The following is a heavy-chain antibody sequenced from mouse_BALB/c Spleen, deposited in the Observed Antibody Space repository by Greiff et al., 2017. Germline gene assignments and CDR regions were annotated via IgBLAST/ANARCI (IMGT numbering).Heavy chain of an antibody. CDR1: GFTFSSYA. V-gene: IGHV5-6-5*01. CDR2: ISSGGST. D-gene: IGHD1-2*01. J-gene: IGHJ4*01. CDR3: ARGHYYGYAMDY. Sequence: EVQLVESGGGLVKPGGSLKLSCAASGFTFSSYAMSWVRQTPEKRLEWVASISSGGSTYYPDSVKGRFTISRDNARNILYLQMSSLRSEDTAMYYCARGHYYGYAMDYWGQGTSVTVSS.